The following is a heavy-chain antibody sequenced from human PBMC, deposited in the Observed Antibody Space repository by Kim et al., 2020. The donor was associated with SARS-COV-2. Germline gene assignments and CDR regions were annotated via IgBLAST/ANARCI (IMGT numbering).Heavy chain of an antibody. CDR1: GGTFSSYA. CDR2: IIPIFGTA. D-gene: IGHD3-10*01. J-gene: IGHJ6*02. Sequence: SVKVSCKASGGTFSSYAISWVRQAPGQGLEWMGGIIPIFGTANYAQKFQGRVTITADESTSTAYMELSSLRSEDTAVYYCANPIKPPRHRGYYYGMDVWGQGTTVTVSS. CDR3: ANPIKPPRHRGYYYGMDV. V-gene: IGHV1-69*13.